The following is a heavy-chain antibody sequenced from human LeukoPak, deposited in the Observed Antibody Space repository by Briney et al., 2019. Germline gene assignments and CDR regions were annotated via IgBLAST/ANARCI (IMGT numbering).Heavy chain of an antibody. D-gene: IGHD1-26*01. CDR2: IYYSGNT. CDR1: GGSISSYY. V-gene: IGHV4-59*12. Sequence: SETLSLTCTVSGGSISSYYWSWLRQPPGKGPEWIGYIYYSGNTNYNPSLKSRVTISVDTSKNQFSLKLRSVTAADTAVYYCARVKFRWELFASFDVWGQGTMVPVSS. CDR3: ARVKFRWELFASFDV. J-gene: IGHJ3*01.